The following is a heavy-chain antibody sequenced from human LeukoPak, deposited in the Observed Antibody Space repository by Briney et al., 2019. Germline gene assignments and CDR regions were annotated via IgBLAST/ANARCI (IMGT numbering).Heavy chain of an antibody. CDR3: ARVQWELLYPDY. V-gene: IGHV3-30-3*01. J-gene: IGHJ4*02. D-gene: IGHD1-26*01. Sequence: GSLRLSCAASGFTFSSYAMHWVRRAPGKGLEWVALISYDESYRYYADSVKGRFTISRDNSKNTLYLQMNSLRADDTAVYYCARVQWELLYPDYWGQGTLVTVSS. CDR2: ISYDESYR. CDR1: GFTFSSYA.